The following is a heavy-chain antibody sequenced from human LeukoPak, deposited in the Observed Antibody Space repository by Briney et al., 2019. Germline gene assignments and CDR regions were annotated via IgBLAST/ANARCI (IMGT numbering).Heavy chain of an antibody. CDR3: ARHGHCTNGVCYSNYYYYMDV. V-gene: IGHV5-51*01. Sequence: GESLKISCKGSGYSFTSYWIGWVRQMPGKGLEWMGIIYPDDSDTRYSPSFECQVIISVDKSISTAYLQWSSLKASDTATYYCARHGHCTNGVCYSNYYYYMDVWGKGTTVTVSS. CDR1: GYSFTSYW. D-gene: IGHD2-8*01. J-gene: IGHJ6*03. CDR2: IYPDDSDT.